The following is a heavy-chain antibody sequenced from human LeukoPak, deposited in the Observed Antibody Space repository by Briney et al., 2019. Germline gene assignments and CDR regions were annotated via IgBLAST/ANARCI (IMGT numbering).Heavy chain of an antibody. CDR2: ISGSGGST. CDR1: GFTFRSYA. J-gene: IGHJ4*02. Sequence: GGSLRLSCAASGFTFRSYAMSWVRQAPGKGLERVSAISGSGGSTYYADSVKGRFTISRDNSKNTLYLQMNSLRAEDTAVYYCAKLILMVYADYWGQGTLVTVSS. V-gene: IGHV3-23*01. D-gene: IGHD2-8*01. CDR3: AKLILMVYADY.